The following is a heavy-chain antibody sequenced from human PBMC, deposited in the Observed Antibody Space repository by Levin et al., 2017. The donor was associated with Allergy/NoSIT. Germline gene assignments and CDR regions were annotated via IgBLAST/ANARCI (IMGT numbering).Heavy chain of an antibody. V-gene: IGHV4-34*01. D-gene: IGHD2-2*01. CDR2: INHSGST. Sequence: SETLSLTCAVYGGSFSGYYWSWIRQPPGKGLEWIGEINHSGSTNYNPSLKSRVTISVDTSKNQFSLKLSSVTAADTAVYYCARMPGDYYYDGMDVWGQGTTVTVSS. J-gene: IGHJ6*02. CDR3: ARMPGDYYYDGMDV. CDR1: GGSFSGYY.